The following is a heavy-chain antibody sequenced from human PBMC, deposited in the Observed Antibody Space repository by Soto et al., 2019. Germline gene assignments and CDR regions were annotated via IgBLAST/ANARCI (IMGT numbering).Heavy chain of an antibody. V-gene: IGHV4-39*01. CDR2: IYYSGST. J-gene: IGHJ5*02. CDR1: GGSISSSSYY. Sequence: QLQLQESGPGLVKPSETLSLTCTVSGGSISSSSYYWGWIRQPPGKGLEWIGSIYYSGSTFYNPSLKSRVTISVDTSKNQFSLKLSSVTAADTAVYYCARHDIDIVVVPAGRGNWFDPWGQGTLVTVSS. CDR3: ARHDIDIVVVPAGRGNWFDP. D-gene: IGHD2-2*01.